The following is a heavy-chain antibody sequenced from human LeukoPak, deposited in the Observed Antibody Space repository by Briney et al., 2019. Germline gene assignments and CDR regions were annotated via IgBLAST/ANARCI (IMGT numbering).Heavy chain of an antibody. CDR2: INPNSGGT. CDR3: AAQCNADFCYKRDYMDV. CDR1: KNMFTGYF. V-gene: IGHV1-2*02. D-gene: IGHD2-2*02. J-gene: IGHJ6*03. Sequence: WASVKVSCKTSKNMFTGYFMHWVRQAPGQGLEWIGWINPNSGGTLFARRFQGRVTMTRDTSIGATYMELSRLTSDDTALYYCAAQCNADFCYKRDYMDVWGKGTMVTVSS.